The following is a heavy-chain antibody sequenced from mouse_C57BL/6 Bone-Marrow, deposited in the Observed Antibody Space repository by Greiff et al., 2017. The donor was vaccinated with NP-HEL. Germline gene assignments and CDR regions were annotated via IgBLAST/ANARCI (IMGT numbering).Heavy chain of an antibody. CDR2: INSGSGGT. D-gene: IGHD2-4*01. V-gene: IGHV1-54*01. CDR3: ASKGLGVYDYAWFAY. Sequence: QVQLKESGAELVRPGTSVKVSCKASGYAFTNYLIEWVKQRPGQGLEWIGVINSGSGGTNYHEKFKGKATLTADKSSSTAYLQLRSLKDEDSAVYFCASKGLGVYDYAWFAYWGQGTLVTVSA. J-gene: IGHJ3*01. CDR1: GYAFTNYL.